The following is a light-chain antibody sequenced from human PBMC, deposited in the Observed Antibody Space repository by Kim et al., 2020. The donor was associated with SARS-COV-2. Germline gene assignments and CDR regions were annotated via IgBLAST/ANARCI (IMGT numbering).Light chain of an antibody. V-gene: IGLV2-8*01. CDR2: EVS. J-gene: IGLJ3*02. Sequence: PGQSVTISCTVTSSDVGGYNYVSWYQQHPGKAPKLMIYEVSKRPSGVPDRFSGSKSGNTASLTVSGLQAEDEADYYCSSYAGSTWVFGGGTQLTVL. CDR3: SSYAGSTWV. CDR1: SSDVGGYNY.